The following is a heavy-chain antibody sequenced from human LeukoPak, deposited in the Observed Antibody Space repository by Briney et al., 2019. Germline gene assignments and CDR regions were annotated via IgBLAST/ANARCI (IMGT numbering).Heavy chain of an antibody. J-gene: IGHJ5*02. CDR3: ASGNYDILTGPNWFDP. CDR2: IYHSGST. D-gene: IGHD3-9*01. V-gene: IGHV4-4*02. Sequence: SGTLSLTCAVSGGSISSSNWWSWVRQPPGKGLEWIGEIYHSGSTNYNPSLKSRVTISVGKSKNQFSLKLSSVTAADTAVYYCASGNYDILTGPNWFDPWGQGTLVTVSS. CDR1: GGSISSSNW.